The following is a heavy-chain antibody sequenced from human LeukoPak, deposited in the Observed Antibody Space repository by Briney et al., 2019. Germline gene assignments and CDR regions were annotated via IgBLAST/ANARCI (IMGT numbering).Heavy chain of an antibody. CDR3: ARSPIFSSSRPVD. CDR1: EYSFTSYW. Sequence: GESLKISCKGSEYSFTSYWIGWVRQMPGKGLEWMGTIYPGDSDTRYSPPFQGQVTISADKSISTAYLQWSSLKASDTAMYYCARSPIFSSSRPVDWGQGTLVTVSS. J-gene: IGHJ4*02. D-gene: IGHD6-6*01. V-gene: IGHV5-51*01. CDR2: IYPGDSDT.